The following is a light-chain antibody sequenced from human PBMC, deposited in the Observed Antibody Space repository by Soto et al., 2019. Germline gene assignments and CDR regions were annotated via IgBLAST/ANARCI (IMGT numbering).Light chain of an antibody. CDR1: GSNIGAGYD. CDR3: QSYDSSLSGYV. J-gene: IGLJ1*01. CDR2: ANI. Sequence: QSVRTQPPSGSGAPGQRVTISCTWSGSNIGAGYDVHWYQQLPGTAPKLLIFANIIRPSGVPDQFSGSKSGASASLAITGLRAEDEADYYCQSYDSSLSGYVFGTGTKVTVL. V-gene: IGLV1-40*01.